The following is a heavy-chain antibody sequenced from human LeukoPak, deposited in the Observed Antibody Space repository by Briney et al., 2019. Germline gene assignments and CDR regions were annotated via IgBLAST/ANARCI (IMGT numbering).Heavy chain of an antibody. CDR1: GGSISSGDYY. D-gene: IGHD3-22*01. J-gene: IGHJ5*02. CDR3: ARPYYYDSRIDP. V-gene: IGHV4-30-4*01. Sequence: SQTLSLTCTVSGGSISSGDYYGSWIRQPPGKGLEWIGYTYYSGSTYYNPSLKNRVSISVDTSKNQFSLNLSSVTAADTAVYYCARPYYYDSRIDPWGQGTLVTVSS. CDR2: TYYSGST.